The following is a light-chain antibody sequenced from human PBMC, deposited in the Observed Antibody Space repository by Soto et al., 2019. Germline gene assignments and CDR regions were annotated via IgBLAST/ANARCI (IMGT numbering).Light chain of an antibody. J-gene: IGKJ1*01. CDR3: QQYNNWPLT. V-gene: IGKV3-15*01. CDR2: GAS. Sequence: EVVMTQSPATLSVSPGERATLSCRASQSVGNHLAWYQQKLGQAPRLLIYGASTRATGLPAKFSGSGSGTEFTLTISSLQSEDFAVYYCQQYNNWPLTFGQGTKVEIK. CDR1: QSVGNH.